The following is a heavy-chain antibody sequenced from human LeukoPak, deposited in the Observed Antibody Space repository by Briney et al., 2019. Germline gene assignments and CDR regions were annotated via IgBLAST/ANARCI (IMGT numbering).Heavy chain of an antibody. V-gene: IGHV3-33*01. CDR2: IWYDGSNK. J-gene: IGHJ5*02. CDR3: ARADTIFGVVMSPFDP. D-gene: IGHD3-3*01. Sequence: GGSLRLSCAASGFTFSSYGMHWVRQAPGKGLEWVAVIWYDGSNKYYADSVKGRFTISRDNSKNTLYLQMNSLRAEDTAVYYCARADTIFGVVMSPFDPWGQGTLVTVSS. CDR1: GFTFSSYG.